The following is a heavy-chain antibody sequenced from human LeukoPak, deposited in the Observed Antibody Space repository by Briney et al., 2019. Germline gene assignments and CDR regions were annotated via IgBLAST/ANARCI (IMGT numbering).Heavy chain of an antibody. V-gene: IGHV4-34*01. J-gene: IGHJ6*02. CDR2: INHNGST. CDR3: ARGIVVVTAIRSYGMDV. Sequence: SETLSLTCAVYGGSFSGYYWSWIRQPPGKGPEWIGEINHNGSTNYNPSLKSRVTISVDTSKNQFSLKLSSVTAADTAVYYCARGIVVVTAIRSYGMDVWGQGTTVTVSS. CDR1: GGSFSGYY. D-gene: IGHD2-21*02.